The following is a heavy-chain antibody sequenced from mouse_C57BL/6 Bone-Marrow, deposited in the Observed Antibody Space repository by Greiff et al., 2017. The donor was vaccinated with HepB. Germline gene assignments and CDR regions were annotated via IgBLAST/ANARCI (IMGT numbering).Heavy chain of an antibody. CDR3: ARGTTVVEGNY. J-gene: IGHJ2*01. CDR2: IYPGSGST. Sequence: QVQLKQPGAELVKPGASVKMSCKASGYTFTSYWITWVKQRPGQGLEWIGDIYPGSGSTNYNEKFKSKATLTVDTSSSTAYMQLSSLTSEDSAVYYCARGTTVVEGNYWGQGTTLTVSS. V-gene: IGHV1-55*01. CDR1: GYTFTSYW. D-gene: IGHD1-1*01.